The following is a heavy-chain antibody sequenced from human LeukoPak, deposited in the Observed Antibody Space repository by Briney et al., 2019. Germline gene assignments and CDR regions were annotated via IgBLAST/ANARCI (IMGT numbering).Heavy chain of an antibody. CDR2: ISSSSGYI. Sequence: GGSLRLSCAASGFTFSSYSMNWVRQAPGKGLEWVSSISSSSGYIYYADSVKGRFTISRDNAKNSLYLQMNSLRAEDTAVYYCAREAPDYGDYGAYWGQGTLVTVSS. CDR1: GFTFSSYS. D-gene: IGHD4-17*01. J-gene: IGHJ4*02. CDR3: AREAPDYGDYGAY. V-gene: IGHV3-21*01.